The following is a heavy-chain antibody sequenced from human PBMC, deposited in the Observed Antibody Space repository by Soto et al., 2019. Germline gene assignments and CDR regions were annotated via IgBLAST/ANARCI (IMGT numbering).Heavy chain of an antibody. CDR1: GYTFTSYG. J-gene: IGHJ4*02. CDR3: ARDVTGYYDSSGYHWAPNYFDY. V-gene: IGHV1-18*01. Sequence: ASVKVSCKASGYTFTSYGISWVRQAPGQGLEWMGWISAYNGNTNYAQKLQGRVTMTTDTSTSTAYMELRSLRSDDTAVYYCARDVTGYYDSSGYHWAPNYFDYWGQGTLVTVSS. D-gene: IGHD3-22*01. CDR2: ISAYNGNT.